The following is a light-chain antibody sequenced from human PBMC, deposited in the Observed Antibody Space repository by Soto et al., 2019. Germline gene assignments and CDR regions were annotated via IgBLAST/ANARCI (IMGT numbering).Light chain of an antibody. CDR2: KAS. CDR1: QSIFSW. Sequence: LQMTRSPSTLSASVGDRVSITCRASQSIFSWLAWYQQKPGKAPKLLIYKASSLESGVPSRYSGSGSGTEFTLTISGLQPDDLATYYCQQYNSFPYSFGQGTKLEIK. CDR3: QQYNSFPYS. J-gene: IGKJ2*03. V-gene: IGKV1-5*03.